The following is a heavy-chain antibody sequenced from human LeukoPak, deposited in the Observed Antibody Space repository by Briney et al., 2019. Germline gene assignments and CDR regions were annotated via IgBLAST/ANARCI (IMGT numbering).Heavy chain of an antibody. V-gene: IGHV4-4*02. J-gene: IGHJ4*02. Sequence: PSETLSLTCAVSGGSISSSNWWSWVRQPPGKGLEWIGEIYHSGSTNYNPSLKSRVTISVDKSKNQFSLKLSSVTAADTAVYYCERDRRGYDFWSGYYTRGHFDYWGQGTLVTVSS. CDR3: ERDRRGYDFWSGYYTRGHFDY. D-gene: IGHD3-3*01. CDR2: IYHSGST. CDR1: GGSISSSNW.